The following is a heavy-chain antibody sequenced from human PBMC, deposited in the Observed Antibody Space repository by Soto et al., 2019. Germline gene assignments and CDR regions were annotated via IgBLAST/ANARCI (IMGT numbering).Heavy chain of an antibody. CDR2: ISSSSSTI. V-gene: IGHV3-48*02. J-gene: IGHJ4*01. CDR3: ARGGTVAVTTGGDD. CDR1: GFTFRSYN. D-gene: IGHD4-17*01. Sequence: DVQLVESGGGLVQPGGSLRLSCAASGFTFRSYNMNWVRQAPGKGLDWVSYISSSSSTIYYADSVKGRFTISRDNAKNSLDMQMNGLRDDHTALYYCARGGTVAVTTGGDDWGQGTLVTVSS.